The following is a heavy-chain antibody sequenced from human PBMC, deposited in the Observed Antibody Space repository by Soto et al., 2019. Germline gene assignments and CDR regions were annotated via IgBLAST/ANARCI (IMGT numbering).Heavy chain of an antibody. J-gene: IGHJ4*02. CDR2: ISGSGGST. CDR1: GFTFSSYA. CDR3: AKDSEYRRGFDY. D-gene: IGHD5-18*01. Sequence: LRLSCAASGFTFSSYAMSWVRQAPGKGLEWVSAISGSGGSTYYADSVKGRFTISRDNSKNTLYLQMNSLRAEDTAVYYCAKDSEYRRGFDYWGQGTLVTVSS. V-gene: IGHV3-23*01.